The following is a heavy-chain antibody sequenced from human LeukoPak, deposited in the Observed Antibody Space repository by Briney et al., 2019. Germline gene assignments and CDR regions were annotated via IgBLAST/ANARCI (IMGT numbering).Heavy chain of an antibody. Sequence: SETLSLTCAVYGGSFSGYYWSWIRQPPGKGLEWIGYIYYSGSTNYNPSLKSRVTISVDTSKNQFSLKLSSVTAADTAVYYCARVGEYSSSWYYYYYMDVWGKGTTVTVSS. D-gene: IGHD6-13*01. CDR1: GGSFSGYY. CDR2: IYYSGST. V-gene: IGHV4-59*01. CDR3: ARVGEYSSSWYYYYYMDV. J-gene: IGHJ6*03.